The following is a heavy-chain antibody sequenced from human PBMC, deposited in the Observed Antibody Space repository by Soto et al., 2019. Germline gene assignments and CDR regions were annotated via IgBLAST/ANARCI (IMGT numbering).Heavy chain of an antibody. D-gene: IGHD4-17*01. CDR1: GFPFSDST. J-gene: IGHJ6*04. Sequence: HPGGSLRLSCAASGFPFSDSTMHWVRQASGKGLEWVGRIRSKVNNYATEYAASVKGRFTISRDDSKNTAYLQMNSLKTEDTAVYYCTRHLNGDYSLPLDVWGKGTTVTVSS. CDR2: IRSKVNNYAT. CDR3: TRHLNGDYSLPLDV. V-gene: IGHV3-73*01.